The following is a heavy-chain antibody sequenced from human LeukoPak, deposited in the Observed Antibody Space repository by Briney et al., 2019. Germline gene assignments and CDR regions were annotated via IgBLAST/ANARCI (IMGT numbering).Heavy chain of an antibody. V-gene: IGHV3-23*01. Sequence: GGSLRLSCAASGFNFRDAAMTWVRQAPGKGLEWVSLISFSGDNSYYADSVNGRFTISRDNSKNTLSLQMNSLRVEDTAIYYCAKDIQLSTWGLGTMVTVSS. D-gene: IGHD5-24*01. CDR2: ISFSGDNS. CDR1: GFNFRDAA. J-gene: IGHJ3*01. CDR3: AKDIQLST.